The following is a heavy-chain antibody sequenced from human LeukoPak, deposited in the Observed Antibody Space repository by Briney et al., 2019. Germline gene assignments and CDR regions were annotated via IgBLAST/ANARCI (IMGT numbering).Heavy chain of an antibody. CDR1: GGSFSGYY. D-gene: IGHD3-22*01. CDR2: INHSGST. J-gene: IGHJ4*02. Sequence: SETLSLTCAVYGGSFSGYYWSWIRQPPGKGLEWIGEINHSGSTNYNPSLKSRVTISVDTSKNQFSLKLSSVTAADTAVYYCARQSRVYDSSGYYTYYFDYWGQGTLVTVSS. CDR3: ARQSRVYDSSGYYTYYFDY. V-gene: IGHV4-34*01.